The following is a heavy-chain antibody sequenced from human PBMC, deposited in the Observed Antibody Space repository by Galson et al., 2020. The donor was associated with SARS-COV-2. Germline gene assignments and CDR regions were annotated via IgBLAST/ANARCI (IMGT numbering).Heavy chain of an antibody. D-gene: IGHD2-8*02. J-gene: IGHJ4*02. V-gene: IGHV4-61*02. CDR1: GGSISGTDHY. CDR2: IHSSGST. Sequence: SETLSLTCAVSGGSISGTDHYWSWIRQPAGKGLEWIGRIHSSGSTNYNPSLKSRVAISVDTSKNQFSLKLGSVTAADTAVYYCARGLDGTGRFNGWDYWGQGTLVTVSS. CDR3: ARGLDGTGRFNGWDY.